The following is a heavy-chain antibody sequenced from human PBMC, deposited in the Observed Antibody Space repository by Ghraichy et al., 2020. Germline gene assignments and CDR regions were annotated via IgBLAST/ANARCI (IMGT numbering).Heavy chain of an antibody. Sequence: SLRLSCAASGFTFSSYAMHWVRQAPGKGLEWVAVISYDGSNKYYADSVKGRFTISRDNSKNTLYLQMNSLRAEDTAVYYCARDWGPMVQGVIEYNWFDPWGQGTLVTVSS. J-gene: IGHJ5*02. CDR2: ISYDGSNK. D-gene: IGHD3-10*01. CDR1: GFTFSSYA. V-gene: IGHV3-30-3*01. CDR3: ARDWGPMVQGVIEYNWFDP.